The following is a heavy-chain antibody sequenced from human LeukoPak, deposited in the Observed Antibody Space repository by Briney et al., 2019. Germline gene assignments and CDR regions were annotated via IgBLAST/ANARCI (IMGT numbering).Heavy chain of an antibody. CDR2: IYYSGST. CDR3: ASFSGWYSWADY. CDR1: GGSISSYY. D-gene: IGHD6-19*01. V-gene: IGHV4-59*01. Sequence: SETLSLTCTVSGGSISSYYWSWIRQPPGKGLEWIGYIYYSGSTNYNPSLKSRVTISVDTSKNQFSLKLSSVTAADTAVYYCASFSGWYSWADYWGQGTLVTVSS. J-gene: IGHJ4*02.